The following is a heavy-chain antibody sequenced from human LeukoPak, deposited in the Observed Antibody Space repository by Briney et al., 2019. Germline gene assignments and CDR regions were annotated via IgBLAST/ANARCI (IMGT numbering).Heavy chain of an antibody. Sequence: GASVKVSCKASGYTFTSYDINWVRQATGQGLEWMGWMNPNRGNTGYAQKFQGRVTMTRNTSINTAYMELSSLRSEDTAVYYCARGSLYCGGDCYHDIWGQGTMVTVSS. CDR1: GYTFTSYD. D-gene: IGHD2-21*02. V-gene: IGHV1-8*01. J-gene: IGHJ3*02. CDR2: MNPNRGNT. CDR3: ARGSLYCGGDCYHDI.